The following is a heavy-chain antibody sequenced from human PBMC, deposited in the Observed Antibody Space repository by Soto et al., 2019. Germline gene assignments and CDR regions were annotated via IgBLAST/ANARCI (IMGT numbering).Heavy chain of an antibody. Sequence: ASVKVSCKASGYTFTSYDINWVRQATGQGLEWMGWMSPNSGNTGYAQKFQGRVTMTRNTSISTAYMELSSLRSEDTAVYYCAKNTGAITNGFAPWGQGTQVPVSP. D-gene: IGHD1-26*01. J-gene: IGHJ5*02. V-gene: IGHV1-8*01. CDR2: MSPNSGNT. CDR3: AKNTGAITNGFAP. CDR1: GYTFTSYD.